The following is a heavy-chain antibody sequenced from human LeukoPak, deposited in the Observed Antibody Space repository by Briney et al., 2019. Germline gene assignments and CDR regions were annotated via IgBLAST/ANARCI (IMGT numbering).Heavy chain of an antibody. CDR2: IAFDGHNA. Sequence: GGSLRLACAGSGFNFSDYALHWVRQTPGKELKWVAVIAFDGHNAYYADSVKGRFTISRDNSKNTLYLQMNSLRAEDTAVYYCARDAYCTNGVCYIDYWGQGTLVTVSS. D-gene: IGHD2-8*01. CDR3: ARDAYCTNGVCYIDY. J-gene: IGHJ4*02. CDR1: GFNFSDYA. V-gene: IGHV3-30*04.